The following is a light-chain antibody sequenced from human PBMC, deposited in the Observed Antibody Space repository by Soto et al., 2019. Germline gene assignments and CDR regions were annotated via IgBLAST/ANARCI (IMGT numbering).Light chain of an antibody. CDR3: QSYDSTLSARYV. J-gene: IGLJ1*01. CDR2: EVN. V-gene: IGLV2-8*01. CDR1: SSDVGIFNY. Sequence: QSVLTQPPSASGSPGQSVTISCTGTSSDVGIFNYVSWYQQHPDQAPKLLIFEVNKRPSGVPDRFSASKSGNTASLTVSGLQAEDEGDYYCQSYDSTLSARYVFGTGTKVTVL.